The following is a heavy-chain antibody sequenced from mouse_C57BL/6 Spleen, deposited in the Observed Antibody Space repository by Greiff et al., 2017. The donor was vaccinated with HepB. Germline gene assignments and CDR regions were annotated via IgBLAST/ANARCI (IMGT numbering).Heavy chain of an antibody. J-gene: IGHJ4*01. D-gene: IGHD1-1*02. CDR3: TRFYMEENAMDY. Sequence: VQLQQSGAELVRPGASVTLSCKASGYTFTDYEMHWVQQTPVHGLEWIGAIDPETGGTAYNQKFKGKAILTADKSSSTAYMELRSLTSEDSAVYYWTRFYMEENAMDYWGQGTSVTVSS. CDR2: IDPETGGT. CDR1: GYTFTDYE. V-gene: IGHV1-15*01.